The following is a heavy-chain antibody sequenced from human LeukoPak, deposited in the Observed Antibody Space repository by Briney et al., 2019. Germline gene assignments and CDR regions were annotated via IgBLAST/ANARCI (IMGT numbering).Heavy chain of an antibody. D-gene: IGHD5-24*01. CDR2: ISVYNDDT. Sequence: ASVKVSCKASGYAFRTYGISWVRQAVGQGLEWMGWISVYNDDTHYAQKFQGRLSMTTDTSRSTVYMELRSLRSDDTAVYFCARSTQLPSEYFNGMDVWAKGPRSPSP. CDR1: GYAFRTYG. CDR3: ARSTQLPSEYFNGMDV. J-gene: IGHJ6*02. V-gene: IGHV1-18*01.